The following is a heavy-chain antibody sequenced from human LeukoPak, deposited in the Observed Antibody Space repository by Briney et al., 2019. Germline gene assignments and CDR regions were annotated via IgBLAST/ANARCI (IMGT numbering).Heavy chain of an antibody. J-gene: IGHJ4*02. V-gene: IGHV3-30*02. CDR3: ARIGFSTSWANFDY. CDR2: IRTDGREK. Sequence: PGGSLRLSCAASGFTFGGYGMHWVRQAPGNGLEWVASIRTDGREKYHADSVQGRFSISRDNSKNTLYLQMDSLRAEDTALYYCARIGFSTSWANFDYWGQGTLVTVSS. CDR1: GFTFGGYG. D-gene: IGHD2-2*01.